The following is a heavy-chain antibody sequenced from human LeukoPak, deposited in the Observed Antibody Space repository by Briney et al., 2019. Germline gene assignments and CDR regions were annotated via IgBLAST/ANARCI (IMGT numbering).Heavy chain of an antibody. CDR1: GGSFSGYY. D-gene: IGHD5-12*01. Sequence: SETLSLTCAVYGGSFSGYYCSWIRQPPGKGLEWIGEINHSGSTNYNPSLKSRVTISVDTSKNQFSLKLSSVTAADTAVFYCARGGGYSGYYFDYWGQGTLVTVSS. CDR3: ARGGGYSGYYFDY. CDR2: INHSGST. V-gene: IGHV4-34*01. J-gene: IGHJ4*02.